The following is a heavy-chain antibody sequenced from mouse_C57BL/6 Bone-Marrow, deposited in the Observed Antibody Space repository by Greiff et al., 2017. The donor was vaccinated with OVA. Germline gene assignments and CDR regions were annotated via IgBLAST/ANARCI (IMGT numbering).Heavy chain of an antibody. V-gene: IGHV1-61*01. CDR2: IYPSDSET. CDR3: ARNDYDYFDY. Sequence: QVQLQQPGAELVRPGSSVKLSCKASGYTFTSYWMDWVKQRPGQGLEWIGNIYPSDSETHYNQKFKDKATLTVDKSSSTAYMQLSSLTSEDSAVYYCARNDYDYFDYWGQGTTLTVSS. D-gene: IGHD2-4*01. J-gene: IGHJ2*01. CDR1: GYTFTSYW.